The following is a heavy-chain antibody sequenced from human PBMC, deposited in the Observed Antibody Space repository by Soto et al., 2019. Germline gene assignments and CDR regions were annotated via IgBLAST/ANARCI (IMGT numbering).Heavy chain of an antibody. CDR2: IWYDGSNK. V-gene: IGHV3-33*01. D-gene: IGHD3-3*01. J-gene: IGHJ6*02. CDR1: GFTFSIYG. CDR3: AREANYDFWSGYYSTSVYYYGMDV. Sequence: GGSLRLSCAASGFTFSIYGMHWVRHAPGKGLEWVAVIWYDGSNKYYADSVKGRFTISRDNSKNTLYLQMNSLRAEDTAVYYCAREANYDFWSGYYSTSVYYYGMDVWGQGTTVTVSS.